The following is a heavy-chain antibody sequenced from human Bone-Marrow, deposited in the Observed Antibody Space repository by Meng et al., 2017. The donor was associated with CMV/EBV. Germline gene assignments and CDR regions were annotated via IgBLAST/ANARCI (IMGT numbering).Heavy chain of an antibody. CDR2: TYYRSKLYN. CDR1: GDSVSSNSAA. CDR3: ARKYIWNYVY. D-gene: IGHD1-7*01. V-gene: IGHV6-1*01. J-gene: IGHJ4*02. Sequence: SGTLSFTCALSGDSVSSNSAAWNWIRQSPSRGLEWRGRTYYRSKLYNDYAVSVKSRITINPDTSKNQISLQLNAVTPENTAVYYCARKYIWNYVYWGQGTLVTVSS.